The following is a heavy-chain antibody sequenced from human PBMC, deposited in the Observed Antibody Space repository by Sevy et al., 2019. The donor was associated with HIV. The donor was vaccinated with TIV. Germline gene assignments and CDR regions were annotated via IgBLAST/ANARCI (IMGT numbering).Heavy chain of an antibody. J-gene: IGHJ4*02. CDR3: AGENAWGRGYS. CDR2: IYYNGHI. D-gene: IGHD1-26*01. V-gene: IGHV4-59*08. CDR1: GGSITGLY. Sequence: SETLSLTCTVSGGSITGLYWNWIRQPPGKGLEWIAIIYYNGHINYNPSLKSRVTLSLDTSKNQFSLRLISVTAADTAMYYCAGENAWGRGYSWGQGTLVTVSS.